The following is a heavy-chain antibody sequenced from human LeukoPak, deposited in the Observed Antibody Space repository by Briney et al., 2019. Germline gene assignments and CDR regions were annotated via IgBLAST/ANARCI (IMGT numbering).Heavy chain of an antibody. Sequence: SETLSLTCADYGGSFSGYYWSWIRQPPGKGLEWIGEINHSGSTNYNPSLKSRVTISVDTSKNQFSLKLSSVTAADTAVYYCARGIVAPPNYYYYYYMDVWGKGTTVTVSS. CDR2: INHSGST. D-gene: IGHD2-15*01. V-gene: IGHV4-34*01. CDR1: GGSFSGYY. J-gene: IGHJ6*03. CDR3: ARGIVAPPNYYYYYYMDV.